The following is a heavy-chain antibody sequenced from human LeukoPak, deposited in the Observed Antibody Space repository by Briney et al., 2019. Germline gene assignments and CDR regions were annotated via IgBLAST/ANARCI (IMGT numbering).Heavy chain of an antibody. CDR2: IYHSGST. J-gene: IGHJ5*02. D-gene: IGHD6-13*01. CDR1: GYSISSGYY. Sequence: SETLSLTCTVAGYSISSGYYWGWIRQPPGKGLEWIGSIYHSGSTYYNPSLKSRVTISVDTSKNQFSLKLSSVTAADTAVYYWARDEQQEDWFDPWGQGTLVTVSS. V-gene: IGHV4-38-2*02. CDR3: ARDEQQEDWFDP.